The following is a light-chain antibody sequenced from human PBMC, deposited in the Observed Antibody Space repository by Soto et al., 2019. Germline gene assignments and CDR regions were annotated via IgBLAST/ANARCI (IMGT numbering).Light chain of an antibody. V-gene: IGLV1-47*01. Sequence: QSALTQPPSASGTPGQRVTVFCSGSSSNIGTNYVYWYQQLPGTAPTLLIYRNNQRPSGVPDRFSGSKSGTSASLAISGLRSEDEAYYYCATWDDSLSGVVFGGGTKLTVL. J-gene: IGLJ2*01. CDR2: RNN. CDR3: ATWDDSLSGVV. CDR1: SSNIGTNY.